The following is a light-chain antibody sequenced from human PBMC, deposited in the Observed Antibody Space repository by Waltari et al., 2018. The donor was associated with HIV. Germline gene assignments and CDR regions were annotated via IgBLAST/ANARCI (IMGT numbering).Light chain of an antibody. CDR1: QNISRF. Sequence: DIQMTQYPSSLSASIGDRVTITCRASQNISRFLNWYQQKPGKATKLLIYVASSVQGVFPARFGGIGSGTDFCVTISRLQPEDFATYYCQQSSTTPHTFGRGTKREIK. V-gene: IGKV1-39*01. CDR2: VAS. J-gene: IGKJ2*01. CDR3: QQSSTTPHT.